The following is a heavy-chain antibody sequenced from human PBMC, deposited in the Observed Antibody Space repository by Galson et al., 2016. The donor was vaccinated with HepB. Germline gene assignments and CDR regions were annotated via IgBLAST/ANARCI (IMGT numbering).Heavy chain of an antibody. CDR3: ARYSPATDY. D-gene: IGHD1-26*01. J-gene: IGHJ4*02. Sequence: LRLSCAASGFAFSDYFMHWVRQAPGKGLEWVAVILKDVVNKYYADSVKGRFTISRDNSKNTLYLQMNSLRTEDTAVYYCARYSPATDYWGQGTLVTVSS. V-gene: IGHV3-30*04. CDR1: GFAFSDYF. CDR2: ILKDVVNK.